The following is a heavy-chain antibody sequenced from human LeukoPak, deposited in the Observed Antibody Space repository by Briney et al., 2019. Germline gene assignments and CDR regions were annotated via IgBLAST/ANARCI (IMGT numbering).Heavy chain of an antibody. Sequence: SETLSLTCTVSGGSISSYYWSWIRQPPGKGLEWIGYIYYSGSTNYNPSLKSRVTISVDTSKNQFSLQLNSVSPEDTAVYYCARGGWTSIWTWGQGTLVTVSS. CDR1: GGSISSYY. CDR2: IYYSGST. V-gene: IGHV4-59*12. D-gene: IGHD1-1*01. CDR3: ARGGWTSIWT. J-gene: IGHJ5*02.